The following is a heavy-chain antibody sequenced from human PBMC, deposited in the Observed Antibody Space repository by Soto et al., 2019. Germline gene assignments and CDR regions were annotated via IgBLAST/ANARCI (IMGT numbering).Heavy chain of an antibody. Sequence: QVQLVQSGAELKKPGSSVKISCRASGGTFGSNAISWVRQAPGQGLEWMGNIVPSFGTPNFAQKFQDRVTFTADKSTDTAYMDLSSLGSEDTAVYYCATLPRIGYCSGGTCFSGFDSWGQGTLVTVSS. CDR3: ATLPRIGYCSGGTCFSGFDS. V-gene: IGHV1-69*06. CDR1: GGTFGSNA. J-gene: IGHJ4*02. CDR2: IVPSFGTP. D-gene: IGHD2-15*01.